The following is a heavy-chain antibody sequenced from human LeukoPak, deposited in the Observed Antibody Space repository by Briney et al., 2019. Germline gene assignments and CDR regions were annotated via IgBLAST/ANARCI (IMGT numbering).Heavy chain of an antibody. Sequence: GGSLRLSCAASGFTFSSYGMHWVRQAPGKGLEWVAVIWYDGSNKYYADSVKGRFTISRDNSKNTLYLQMNSLRAEDTAVYYCARDRGHYYGMDVWGQGTTVTVPS. CDR3: ARDRGHYYGMDV. CDR2: IWYDGSNK. J-gene: IGHJ6*02. V-gene: IGHV3-33*01. CDR1: GFTFSSYG. D-gene: IGHD1-26*01.